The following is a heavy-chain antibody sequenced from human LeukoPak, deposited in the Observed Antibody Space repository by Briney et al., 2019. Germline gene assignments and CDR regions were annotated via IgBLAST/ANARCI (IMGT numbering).Heavy chain of an antibody. J-gene: IGHJ4*02. CDR1: GGSISSGDYY. CDR3: ARDGNSGYDTAFDY. D-gene: IGHD5-12*01. Sequence: SQTLSLTCTVSGGSISSGDYYWSWIRQPPGKGLEWIGYIYYGGSTYYNPSLKSRVTISVDTSKNQFSLKLSSVTAADTAVYYCARDGNSGYDTAFDYWGQGTLVTVSS. CDR2: IYYGGST. V-gene: IGHV4-30-4*01.